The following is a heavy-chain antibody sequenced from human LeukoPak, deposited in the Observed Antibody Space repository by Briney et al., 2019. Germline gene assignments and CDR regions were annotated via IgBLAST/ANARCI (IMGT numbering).Heavy chain of an antibody. J-gene: IGHJ4*02. CDR3: AKVSWLGTLPSYHFDS. CDR1: GFTFSDHA. Sequence: GGSLRLSCAASGFTFSDHAMSWVRQAPGKGLEWVSAIRGTGTTTFYAASVEGRFTISRDNSKNTADLQMNSLRAEDTAVYYCAKVSWLGTLPSYHFDSWGQGTQVTVSS. D-gene: IGHD6-19*01. CDR2: IRGTGTTT. V-gene: IGHV3-23*01.